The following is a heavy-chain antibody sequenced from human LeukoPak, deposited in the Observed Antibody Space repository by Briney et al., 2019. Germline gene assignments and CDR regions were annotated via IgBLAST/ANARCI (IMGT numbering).Heavy chain of an antibody. V-gene: IGHV3-23*01. D-gene: IGHD2-8*01. J-gene: IGHJ4*02. Sequence: GGSLRPSCAASGFTFSSYAMSWVRQAPGKGLEWVSAISGSGGSTYYADSVKGRFTISRDNSKNTLYLQMNSLRAEDTAVYYCAKERAIYCTNGVCPFDYWGQGTLVTVSS. CDR1: GFTFSSYA. CDR3: AKERAIYCTNGVCPFDY. CDR2: ISGSGGST.